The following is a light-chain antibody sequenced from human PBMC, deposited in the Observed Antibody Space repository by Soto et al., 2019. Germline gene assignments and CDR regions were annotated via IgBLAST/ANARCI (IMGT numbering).Light chain of an antibody. CDR1: QTDSSY. CDR2: DAS. J-gene: IGKJ3*01. Sequence: DIPLTQSPSFLSASVGDRVPITCLASQTDSSYLVWYQQKPGKAPKVLITDASTLQSGVPSRFSGSGFGTSFPLTIRVLQHEAVATYYCQQLNNFVTFGPGTKVNI. CDR3: QQLNNFVT. V-gene: IGKV1-9*01.